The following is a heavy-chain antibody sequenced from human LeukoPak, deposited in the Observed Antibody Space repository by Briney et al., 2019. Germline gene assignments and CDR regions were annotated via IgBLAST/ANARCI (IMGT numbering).Heavy chain of an antibody. V-gene: IGHV1-46*01. J-gene: IGHJ6*03. CDR3: ARNNYYYMDV. CDR1: GYTFTSNY. Sequence: ASVKVSCKAFGYTFTSNYMHWVRQAPGQGPEWMGVISPSGGSTTYAQKFQGRVTLTRDMSTSTDYLELSSLRSEDTAVYYCARNNYYYMDVWGKGTTVTVSS. D-gene: IGHD2/OR15-2a*01. CDR2: ISPSGGST.